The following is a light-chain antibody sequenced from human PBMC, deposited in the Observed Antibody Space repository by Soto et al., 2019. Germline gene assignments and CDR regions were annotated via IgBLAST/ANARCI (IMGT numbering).Light chain of an antibody. CDR3: QQYGRSPRT. J-gene: IGKJ1*01. CDR1: QSVSSSY. V-gene: IGKV3-20*01. Sequence: EXVLTQSPGTLFLSPGERATLSCRASQSVSSSYLAWYQQKPGQAPRLLIYGASSRATGIPDRFSGSGSGTDFTLTISRLEPEDFAVYYCQQYGRSPRTFGQGTKVDI. CDR2: GAS.